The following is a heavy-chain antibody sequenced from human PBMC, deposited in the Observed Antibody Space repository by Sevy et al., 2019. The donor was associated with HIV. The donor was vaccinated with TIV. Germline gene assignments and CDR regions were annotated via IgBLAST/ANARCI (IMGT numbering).Heavy chain of an antibody. CDR3: ARDRYDYVWGSYRRNWFDP. V-gene: IGHV4-30-4*02. CDR1: GGSISSGDYY. D-gene: IGHD3-16*02. Sequence: SDTLSLTCTVSGGSISSGDYYWSWIRQPPGKGLEWIGYIYYSGSTYYNPSLKSRVTISVDTSKNQFSLKLSSVTAADTAVYYCARDRYDYVWGSYRRNWFDPWGQGTLVTVSS. CDR2: IYYSGST. J-gene: IGHJ5*02.